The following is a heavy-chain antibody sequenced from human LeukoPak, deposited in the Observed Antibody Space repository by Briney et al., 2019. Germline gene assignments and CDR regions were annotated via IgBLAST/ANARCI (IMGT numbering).Heavy chain of an antibody. Sequence: SETLSLTCTVSGGSISSSCYYWGWIRQPPAQVLEWIGCFYYSGSACYNPSLTSRITISIDTSKNHFSLKLSSVTAADTAVYYCASQNYDILTAYQYYFDYWGQGTLVTVSS. CDR2: FYYSGSA. J-gene: IGHJ4*02. CDR1: GGSISSSCYY. CDR3: ASQNYDILTAYQYYFDY. D-gene: IGHD3-9*01. V-gene: IGHV4-39*02.